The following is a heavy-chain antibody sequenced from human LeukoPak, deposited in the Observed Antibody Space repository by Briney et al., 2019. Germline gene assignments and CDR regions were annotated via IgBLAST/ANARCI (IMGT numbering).Heavy chain of an antibody. CDR1: GGSISSNNW. V-gene: IGHV4-4*02. D-gene: IGHD5-24*01. J-gene: IGHJ4*02. Sequence: SGTLSLTCAVSGGSISSNNWWSWVRQPPGKGLEWIGEIYHTGRTNYSPSLKSRVTVLVDKSKNQFSLRLTSVTAADTAVYYYASDGRDGFNLGHWGQGTLVTVSS. CDR2: IYHTGRT. CDR3: ASDGRDGFNLGH.